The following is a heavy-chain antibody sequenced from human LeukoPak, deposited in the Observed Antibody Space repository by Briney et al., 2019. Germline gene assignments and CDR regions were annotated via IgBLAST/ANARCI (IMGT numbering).Heavy chain of an antibody. CDR2: VSGTVGST. J-gene: IGHJ6*02. D-gene: IGHD3-10*01. V-gene: IGHV3-23*01. CDR1: GFTFRSYA. CDR3: AKGITVAVGYYYYGMDV. Sequence: AGGSLRLSCAASGFTFRSYAMSWVRQAPGKGLEWVSGVSGTVGSTYYADSVKGRFTISRDNSKNTLYLQMNSLRAEDTAVYYCAKGITVAVGYYYYGMDVWGQGTTVTVSS.